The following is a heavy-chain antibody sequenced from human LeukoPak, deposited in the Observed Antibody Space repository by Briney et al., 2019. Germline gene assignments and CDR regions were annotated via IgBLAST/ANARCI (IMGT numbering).Heavy chain of an antibody. V-gene: IGHV4-39*07. CDR3: ARVTYNGYQHFDY. D-gene: IGHD3-10*01. CDR2: IHHRGTT. Sequence: SETLSLTCIVSGGSISPNTYYWGWIRLPPGKGLEWIGEIHHRGTTYYNPSLRSRVTISVDTSKNQFSLRLTSVTAADMAVYYCARVTYNGYQHFDYWGQGNLVTVS. J-gene: IGHJ4*02. CDR1: GGSISPNTYY.